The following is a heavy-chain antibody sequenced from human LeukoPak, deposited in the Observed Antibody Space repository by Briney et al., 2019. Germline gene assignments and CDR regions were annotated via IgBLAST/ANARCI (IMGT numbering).Heavy chain of an antibody. V-gene: IGHV1-18*01. D-gene: IGHD1-26*01. Sequence: GASVKVSCKASGYTFTSYGISWVRQAPGQGLEWMGWISAYNGNTNYAQKLQGRVTMTSDTSTSTAYMELRSLRSDDTAVYYCARDYGFSGSYFGQFDYWGQEALVTVSS. CDR3: ARDYGFSGSYFGQFDY. CDR2: ISAYNGNT. CDR1: GYTFTSYG. J-gene: IGHJ4*02.